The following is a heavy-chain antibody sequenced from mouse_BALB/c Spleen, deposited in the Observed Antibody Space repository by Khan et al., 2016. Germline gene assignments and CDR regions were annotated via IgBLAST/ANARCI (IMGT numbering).Heavy chain of an antibody. V-gene: IGHV8-12*01. D-gene: IGHD4-1*01. CDR3: GRSWTGSFAY. CDR1: GFSLSTSGMG. Sequence: QVTLKESGPGILQPSQTLSLTCSSSGFSLSTSGMGVSWIRQPSGKGLEWLAHIYWDDDKRYNTFLNSRPPTSKDTSSNQVFLKSTSGDAADIATYCGGRSWTGSFAYWGQGTLVTVSA. J-gene: IGHJ3*01. CDR2: IYWDDDK.